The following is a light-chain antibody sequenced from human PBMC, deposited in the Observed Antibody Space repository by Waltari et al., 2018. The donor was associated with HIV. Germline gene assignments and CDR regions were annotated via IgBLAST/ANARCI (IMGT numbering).Light chain of an antibody. CDR3: QQYNSYSRK. Sequence: DIQMTQSPSILSASIGDRVTVPCRASESINNWLAWYQQKPGRAPKLLIYKASTLESGVPPRFSGSGSGTEFTLIISSLEPDDFATYYCQQYNSYSRKFGQGTKVEMK. CDR1: ESINNW. J-gene: IGKJ1*01. CDR2: KAS. V-gene: IGKV1-5*03.